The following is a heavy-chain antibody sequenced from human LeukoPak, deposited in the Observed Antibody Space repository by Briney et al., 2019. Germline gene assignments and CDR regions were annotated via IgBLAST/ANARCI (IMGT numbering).Heavy chain of an antibody. D-gene: IGHD6-13*01. CDR2: SSAYNGNT. J-gene: IGHJ6*02. CDR1: VYTFTNYG. Sequence: ASVTVSFKGSVYTFTNYGISWVRQPPGQGLEWMGWSSAYNGNTNNAQKLQGRVALTTDTSKSTAYMELRSLRSDDTAVYYCASGREQLVPYYYYGMDVWGQGTTVSVSS. CDR3: ASGREQLVPYYYYGMDV. V-gene: IGHV1-18*01.